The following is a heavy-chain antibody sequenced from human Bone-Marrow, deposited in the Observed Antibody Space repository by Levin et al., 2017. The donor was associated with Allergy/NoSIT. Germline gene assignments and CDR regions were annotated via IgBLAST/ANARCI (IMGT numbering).Heavy chain of an antibody. Sequence: LRLSCTVSGGSISSGEFYWSWIRHPPGKGLEWIGYIYYTGNTYYNPSFRGRLTISVDTSKNQFSLNLSSVTAADTAVYYCARPNYDSRGGDAYDVWGQGTMVTVSS. CDR2: IYYTGNT. V-gene: IGHV4-30-4*01. D-gene: IGHD3-22*01. CDR1: GGSISSGEFY. J-gene: IGHJ3*01. CDR3: ARPNYDSRGGDAYDV.